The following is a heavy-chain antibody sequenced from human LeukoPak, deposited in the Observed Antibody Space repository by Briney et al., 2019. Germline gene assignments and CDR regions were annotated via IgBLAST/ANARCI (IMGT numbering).Heavy chain of an antibody. CDR2: IYYSGST. J-gene: IGHJ4*02. D-gene: IGHD5-24*01. Sequence: SETLSLTCTVSGGSISSYYWTWIRQPPGKGLEWIGYIYYSGSTNYNPSLKSRVTISLDTSKNQFSLKLSSVTAADTAGYYCARWSRDGYNYFDYWGQGTLVTVSS. CDR1: GGSISSYY. CDR3: ARWSRDGYNYFDY. V-gene: IGHV4-59*01.